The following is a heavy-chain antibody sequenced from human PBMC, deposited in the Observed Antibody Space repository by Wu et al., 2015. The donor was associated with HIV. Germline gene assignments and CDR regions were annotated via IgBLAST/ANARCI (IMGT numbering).Heavy chain of an antibody. J-gene: IGHJ4*02. D-gene: IGHD4-23*01. CDR1: GYIFTNYG. CDR3: ARGKYGGNVDY. V-gene: IGHV1-18*01. Sequence: QVQLVQSGAAVKKPGASVKVSCKASGYIFTNYGINWVRQAPGQGLEWMGWISTYNGNTNYAQKVQGRVTMTTDTSTRTAYMELRSLRSDDTAIFYCARGKYGGNVDYWGQGTLVTVSS. CDR2: ISTYNGNT.